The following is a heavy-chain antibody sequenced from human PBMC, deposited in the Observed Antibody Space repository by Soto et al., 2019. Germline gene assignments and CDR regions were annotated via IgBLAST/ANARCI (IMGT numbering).Heavy chain of an antibody. CDR1: GGSISSYY. CDR2: IYYSGST. V-gene: IGHV4-59*08. J-gene: IGHJ3*02. D-gene: IGHD2-15*01. Sequence: SETLSLTCTVSGGSISSYYWSWIRQPPGKGLEWIGYIYYSGSTNYNPSLKSRVTISVDTSKNQFSLKMSSVTAADTAVYYCARHFSRNCSGGSCYVLGDAFDIWGQGTMVTVSS. CDR3: ARHFSRNCSGGSCYVLGDAFDI.